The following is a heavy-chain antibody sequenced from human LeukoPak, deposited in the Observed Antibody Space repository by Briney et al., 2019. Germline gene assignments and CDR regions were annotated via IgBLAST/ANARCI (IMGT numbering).Heavy chain of an antibody. CDR2: INWNGGST. CDR3: ARYYYGSGSYYTRYYYYGMDV. Sequence: GGSLRLSCAASGFTFSNYNMSWVRQAPGKGLEWVSGINWNGGSTGYADSVKGRFTISRDNAKNSLYLQMNSLRAEDTALYYCARYYYGSGSYYTRYYYYGMDVWGQGTTVTVSS. D-gene: IGHD3-10*01. V-gene: IGHV3-20*04. CDR1: GFTFSNYN. J-gene: IGHJ6*02.